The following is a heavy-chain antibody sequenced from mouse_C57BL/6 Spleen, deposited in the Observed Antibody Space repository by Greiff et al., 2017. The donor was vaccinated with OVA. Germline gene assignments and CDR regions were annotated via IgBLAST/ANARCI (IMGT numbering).Heavy chain of an antibody. CDR3: SRGGSSWCFDV. Sequence: EVQLQQSGPELVKPGASVKISCKASGYSFTGYYMNWVKQSPEKSLEWIGEINPSTGGTTYNQKFKAKATLTVDKSSSTAYMQLKSLTSEDSAVXYCSRGGSSWCFDVWGTGTTVTVSS. D-gene: IGHD1-1*01. CDR2: INPSTGGT. V-gene: IGHV1-42*01. J-gene: IGHJ1*03. CDR1: GYSFTGYY.